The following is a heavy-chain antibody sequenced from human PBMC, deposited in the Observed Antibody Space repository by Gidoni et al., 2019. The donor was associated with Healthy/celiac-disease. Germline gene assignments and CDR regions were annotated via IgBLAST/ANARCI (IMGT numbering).Heavy chain of an antibody. Sequence: QVQLVQSGAEVKQPGASVQVSCKSSGSPFTSYYMHWARQAPGQGLEWMGIINPSGGSTSYAQKFQGRVTMTRDTSTSTVYMELSSLRSEDTAVYYCAGAYGDFDLGWFDPWGQGTLVTVSS. V-gene: IGHV1-46*01. CDR3: AGAYGDFDLGWFDP. CDR2: INPSGGST. D-gene: IGHD3-9*01. J-gene: IGHJ5*02. CDR1: GSPFTSYY.